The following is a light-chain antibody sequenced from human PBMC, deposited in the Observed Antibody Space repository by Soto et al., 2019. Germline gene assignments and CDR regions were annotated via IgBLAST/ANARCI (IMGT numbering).Light chain of an antibody. CDR2: DVT. V-gene: IGLV2-11*01. CDR3: YSYAGTYTFV. CDR1: ANDVGGHNY. J-gene: IGLJ1*01. Sequence: QSALTQPRSVSGSPGQSATISCTGTANDVGGHNYVSWYPQHPGEAPKLLIYDVTERPSGVPDRFSGSKSGNTASLTISGLQTEDEADYYCYSYAGTYTFVFGTGTKVTVL.